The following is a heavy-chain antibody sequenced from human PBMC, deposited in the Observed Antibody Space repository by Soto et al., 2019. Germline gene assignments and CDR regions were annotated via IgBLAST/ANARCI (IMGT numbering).Heavy chain of an antibody. J-gene: IGHJ6*02. Sequence: PSEPLSLTCTVSGGSISSGGYYWSWIRQHPGKGLEWIGYIYYSGSTYYNPSLKSRVTISVDTPKNQFSLKLSSVTAADTAVYYCARDRLSYSGYDWGYYYYGMDVWGQGTTVTVSS. V-gene: IGHV4-31*03. D-gene: IGHD5-12*01. CDR2: IYYSGST. CDR1: GGSISSGGYY. CDR3: ARDRLSYSGYDWGYYYYGMDV.